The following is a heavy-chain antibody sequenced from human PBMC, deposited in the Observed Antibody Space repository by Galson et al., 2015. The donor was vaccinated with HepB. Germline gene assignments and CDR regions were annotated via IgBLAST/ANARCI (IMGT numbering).Heavy chain of an antibody. J-gene: IGHJ4*02. Sequence: SLRLSCAASGFTVSSNYMSWVRQAPGKGLEWVSVIYSGGSTYYADSVKGRFTISRDNSKNTLYLQMNSLRAEDTAVYYCASTPALDSSSGKGNYWGQGTLVTVSS. V-gene: IGHV3-53*01. CDR3: ASTPALDSSSGKGNY. CDR2: IYSGGST. CDR1: GFTVSSNY. D-gene: IGHD1-26*01.